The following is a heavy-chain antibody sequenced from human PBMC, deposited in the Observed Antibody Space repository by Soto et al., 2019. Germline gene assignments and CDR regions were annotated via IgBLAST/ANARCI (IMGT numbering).Heavy chain of an antibody. CDR1: CGSISSYY. D-gene: IGHD3-3*01. V-gene: IGHV4-59*08. J-gene: IGHJ4*02. CDR2: IYYSGST. Sequence: SETLSLTCTVSCGSISSYYWSWIRQPPGKGLEWIGYIYYSGSTNYNPSLKSRVTISVDTSKNQFSLKLSSVTAADTAVYYCARAYYDFWSGYYTPPALFCYWGQGTLVTVSS. CDR3: ARAYYDFWSGYYTPPALFCY.